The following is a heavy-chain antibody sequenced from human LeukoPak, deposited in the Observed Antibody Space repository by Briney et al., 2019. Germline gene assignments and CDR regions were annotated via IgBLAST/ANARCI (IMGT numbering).Heavy chain of an antibody. D-gene: IGHD3-9*01. CDR1: GGSISSSNW. Sequence: SETLSLTCAVSGGSISSSNWWSWVRQPPGKRLEWIGGIDHSGSTNYNPSLNRRLTISVDKSKNHFSLKLSSVTAADTAAYYCAAGLTGYARDYWGQGTLVTVSS. CDR3: AAGLTGYARDY. V-gene: IGHV4-4*02. J-gene: IGHJ4*02. CDR2: IDHSGST.